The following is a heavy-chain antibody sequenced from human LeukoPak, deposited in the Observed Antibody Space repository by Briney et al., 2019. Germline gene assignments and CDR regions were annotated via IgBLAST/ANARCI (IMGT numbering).Heavy chain of an antibody. V-gene: IGHV3-11*01. Sequence: GGSLRLSCAASGFTFSDYYMSWIRQAPGKGLEWVSYISSSGSTLYYADSVKGRITISRDNAKNSLYLQMNSLRPEDTAVYYCARRRYNWNAIDYWGQGTLVTVSS. J-gene: IGHJ4*02. CDR1: GFTFSDYY. CDR2: ISSSGSTL. CDR3: ARRRYNWNAIDY. D-gene: IGHD1-20*01.